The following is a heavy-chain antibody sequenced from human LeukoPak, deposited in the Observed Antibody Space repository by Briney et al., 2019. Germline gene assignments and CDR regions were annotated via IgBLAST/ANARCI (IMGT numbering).Heavy chain of an antibody. CDR3: ARSRSPGYDAFDI. J-gene: IGHJ3*02. CDR2: MNPNSGNT. V-gene: IGHV1-8*01. D-gene: IGHD5-12*01. Sequence: ASVKVSCKASGYTFTSYDINWVRQATGQGLEWMGWMNPNSGNTGYAQKFQGRVTMTRNTSISTAYMELSSLRSEDTAVYYRARSRSPGYDAFDIWGQGTMVTVSS. CDR1: GYTFTSYD.